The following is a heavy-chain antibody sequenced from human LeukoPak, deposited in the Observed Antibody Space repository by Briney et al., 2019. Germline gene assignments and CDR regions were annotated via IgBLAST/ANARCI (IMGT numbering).Heavy chain of an antibody. Sequence: GASVKVSCKASGYTFTSYDINWVRLATGQGLEWMGLMNLNSGNTGYAQKFQGRVTMTRNTSISTAYMELSSLRSEDTAVYYCASPVYYCSSTSCYLYGMDVWGQGTTVTVSS. V-gene: IGHV1-8*01. CDR3: ASPVYYCSSTSCYLYGMDV. CDR1: GYTFTSYD. D-gene: IGHD2-2*01. CDR2: MNLNSGNT. J-gene: IGHJ6*02.